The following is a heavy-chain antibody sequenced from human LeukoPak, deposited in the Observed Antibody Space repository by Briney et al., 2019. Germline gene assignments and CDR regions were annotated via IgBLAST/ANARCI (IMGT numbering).Heavy chain of an antibody. Sequence: PGGSLRLSCAASGFTFRNYAMSWVRQATEKGLQWVSAISGSGDNTYYAGSVKGRFTISRDNSKYALYLQIKSLRAEDTAVYYCAKDFGTPYYYGSGNPYWGQGTQVTVSS. D-gene: IGHD3-10*01. J-gene: IGHJ4*02. CDR1: GFTFRNYA. V-gene: IGHV3-23*01. CDR3: AKDFGTPYYYGSGNPY. CDR2: ISGSGDNT.